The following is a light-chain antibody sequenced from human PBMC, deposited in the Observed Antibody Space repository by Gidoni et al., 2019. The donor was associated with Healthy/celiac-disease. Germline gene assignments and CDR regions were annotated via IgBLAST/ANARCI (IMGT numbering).Light chain of an antibody. CDR1: QDISNY. V-gene: IGKV1-33*01. CDR3: QQYDNLGYT. J-gene: IGKJ2*01. Sequence: DIQMTQSPSFLSASGGDRVTITCQASQDISNYLNWYQQKPGKAPKLLIYDASNWETGVPSRFSGSGSGTDFTFTISSLQPEDIATYYCQQYDNLGYTFGQGTKLEIK. CDR2: DAS.